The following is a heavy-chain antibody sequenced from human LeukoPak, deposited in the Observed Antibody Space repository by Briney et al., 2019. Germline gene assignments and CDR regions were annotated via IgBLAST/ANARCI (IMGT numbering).Heavy chain of an antibody. Sequence: PSETLSLTCSVSAVSISSISYYWGWLRQPPGKGLEWIGSIYDGGTTYYNPSLRSRVTISVDTSKNQFSLKLSSVTAADTAVYYCARGPRRWLQLLWSVYFDYWGQGTLVAVSS. V-gene: IGHV4-39*07. CDR1: AVSISSISYY. CDR2: IYDGGTT. J-gene: IGHJ4*02. CDR3: ARGPRRWLQLLWSVYFDY. D-gene: IGHD5-24*01.